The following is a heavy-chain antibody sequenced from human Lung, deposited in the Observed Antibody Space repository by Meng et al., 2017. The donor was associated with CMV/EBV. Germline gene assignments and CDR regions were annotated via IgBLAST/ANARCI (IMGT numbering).Heavy chain of an antibody. D-gene: IGHD6-19*01. CDR1: GGSISSTDYH. CDR2: FYNGGPT. J-gene: IGHJ4*02. V-gene: IGHV4-39*07. Sequence: SETLSLXFSVSGGSISSTDYHWGWIRQPPGKGLEWIGSFYNGGPTSYNPSLKSRVTISIDMSKNQFSLKLSSATAADTAVYYCARTSSSGLDCWGQGTLGTVSS. CDR3: ARTSSSGLDC.